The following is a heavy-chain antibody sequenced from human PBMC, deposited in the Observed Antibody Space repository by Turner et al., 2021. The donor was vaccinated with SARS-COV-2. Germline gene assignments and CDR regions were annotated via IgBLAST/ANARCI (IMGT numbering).Heavy chain of an antibody. V-gene: IGHV1-69*10. Sequence: QVQLVQSGAEVKKPGASVKVSCKVSGYTLIELSMHWVRQAPGKGLEWMGGIIPILGITNYAQKFQGRVTITADKSTSTAYMELSSLRSEDTAVYYCAREIPIQRGAFDIWGQGTMVTVSS. CDR3: AREIPIQRGAFDI. J-gene: IGHJ3*02. CDR2: IIPILGIT. D-gene: IGHD2-2*02. CDR1: GYTLIELS.